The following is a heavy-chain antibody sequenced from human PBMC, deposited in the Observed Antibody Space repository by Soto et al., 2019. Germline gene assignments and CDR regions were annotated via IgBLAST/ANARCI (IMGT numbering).Heavy chain of an antibody. Sequence: GGSLRLSCAASGFTVSSNYMSWVRQAPGKGLEWVSVIYSGGSTYYADSVKGRFTISRDNSKNTLYLQMNSLRAEDTAVYYCGRGIAAAGALYDYWGQGTLVTVS. CDR3: GRGIAAAGALYDY. J-gene: IGHJ4*02. CDR2: IYSGGST. V-gene: IGHV3-53*01. D-gene: IGHD6-13*01. CDR1: GFTVSSNY.